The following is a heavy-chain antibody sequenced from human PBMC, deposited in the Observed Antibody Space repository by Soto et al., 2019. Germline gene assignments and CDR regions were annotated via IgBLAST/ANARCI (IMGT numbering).Heavy chain of an antibody. CDR3: ARDQVPPFIAAAGH. V-gene: IGHV3-74*01. J-gene: IGHJ4*02. Sequence: EVQLVESGGGLVQPGGSLRLSCAASGFTFSSYWMHWVRQAPGKGLVWVSRINSDGSSTSYADSVKGRFTISRDNXXNTLYLQMNSLRAEDTAVYYCARDQVPPFIAAAGHWGQGTLVTVSS. D-gene: IGHD6-13*01. CDR1: GFTFSSYW. CDR2: INSDGSST.